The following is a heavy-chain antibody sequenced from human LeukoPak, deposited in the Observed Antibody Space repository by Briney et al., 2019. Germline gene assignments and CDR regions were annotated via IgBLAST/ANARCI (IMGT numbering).Heavy chain of an antibody. CDR1: GFSLNTSGVG. V-gene: IGHV2-5*02. Sequence: KESGPTLVKPTQTLMLTCTFSGFSLNTSGVGVGWIRQPPGKALEWLVLIYWDDDKRYSPSLKSRLTITKDTSANQVVLTMTNMDPVDTATYYCAHRDRQVDAFDIWGQGTMVTVSS. D-gene: IGHD3-22*01. CDR2: IYWDDDK. CDR3: AHRDRQVDAFDI. J-gene: IGHJ3*02.